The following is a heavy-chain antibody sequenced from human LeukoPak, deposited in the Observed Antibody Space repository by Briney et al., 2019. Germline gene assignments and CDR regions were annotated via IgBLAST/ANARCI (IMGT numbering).Heavy chain of an antibody. V-gene: IGHV4-34*01. J-gene: IGHJ4*02. D-gene: IGHD2-2*01. CDR2: INHSGST. CDR3: ARGRDVVVPACSFLEY. CDR1: GGSFSGYY. Sequence: SETLSLTCAVYGGSFSGYYWSWIRQPPGKGLEWIGEINHSGSTNYNPSLKSRVTISVDTSKNQFSLKLSSVTGEDTAGYYCARGRDVVVPACSFLEYWGQGTLVTVCS.